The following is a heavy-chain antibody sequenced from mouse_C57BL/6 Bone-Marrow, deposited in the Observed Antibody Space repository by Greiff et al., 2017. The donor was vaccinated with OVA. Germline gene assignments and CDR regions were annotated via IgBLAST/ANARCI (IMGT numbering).Heavy chain of an antibody. CDR3: AKKSSSYYYAMDY. D-gene: IGHD1-3*01. V-gene: IGHV1-55*01. CDR2: IYPGSGST. J-gene: IGHJ4*01. Sequence: QVQLQQPGAELVKPGASVKMSCKASGYTFTSYWITWVKQRPGQGLEWIGDIYPGSGSTNYNEKFKSKATLTVDTSSSTAYLQLSSLPSEDSAVDDCAKKSSSYYYAMDYWGQGTSVTVSS. CDR1: GYTFTSYW.